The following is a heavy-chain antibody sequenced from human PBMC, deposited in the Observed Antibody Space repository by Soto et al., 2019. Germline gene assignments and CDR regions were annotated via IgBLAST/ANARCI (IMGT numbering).Heavy chain of an antibody. CDR2: IIPIFGTA. CDR1: GGTFSSYA. Sequence: ASVKVSCKASGGTFSSYAISWVRQAPGQGLECMGGIIPIFGTANYAQKFQGRVTITADESTSTAYMELSSLRSEDTAMYYCARGITMVRGVTNWFDPWGQGTLVTVSS. J-gene: IGHJ5*02. D-gene: IGHD3-10*01. V-gene: IGHV1-69*13. CDR3: ARGITMVRGVTNWFDP.